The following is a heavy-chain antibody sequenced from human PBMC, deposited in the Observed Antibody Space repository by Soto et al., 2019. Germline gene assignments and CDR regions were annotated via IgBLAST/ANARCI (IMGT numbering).Heavy chain of an antibody. V-gene: IGHV4-39*01. Sequence: SETLSLTCTVSGASISSNSFYWGWIRQPPGKGLEWIGFIYYTGSTYYNPSLKSRVTISVDTSKNQFSLKLSSVTAADTAVYYCARLPYGDYDPLLDYWGQGTLVTVSS. CDR2: IYYTGST. CDR3: ARLPYGDYDPLLDY. D-gene: IGHD4-17*01. CDR1: GASISSNSFY. J-gene: IGHJ4*02.